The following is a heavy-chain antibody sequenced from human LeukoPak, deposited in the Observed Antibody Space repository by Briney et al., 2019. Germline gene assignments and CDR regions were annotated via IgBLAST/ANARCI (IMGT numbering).Heavy chain of an antibody. D-gene: IGHD3-22*01. J-gene: IGHJ4*02. CDR1: GGSFSRYS. Sequence: SETLSLTCAVYGGSFSRYSWSWIRQPPGKGLEWIGEINHSGSTNYNPSLKGRVTISVDTSKNQFSLKLSSVTAADTAVYYCARVGYYDSSGYNYFDYWGQGTLVTVSS. V-gene: IGHV4-34*01. CDR3: ARVGYYDSSGYNYFDY. CDR2: INHSGST.